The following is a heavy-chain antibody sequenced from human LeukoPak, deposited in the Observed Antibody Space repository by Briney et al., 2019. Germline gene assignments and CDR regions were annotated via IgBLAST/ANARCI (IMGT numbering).Heavy chain of an antibody. J-gene: IGHJ4*02. Sequence: SETLSLTCTVSGGSISSYYWSWIRQPPGKGLEWIGYIYYSGSTNYNPSLKSRVTISVDTSKNQFSLKLSSVTAADTAVYYCARGYYDSSGCPHLDYWGQGTLVTVSS. V-gene: IGHV4-59*01. CDR3: ARGYYDSSGCPHLDY. CDR2: IYYSGST. D-gene: IGHD3-22*01. CDR1: GGSISSYY.